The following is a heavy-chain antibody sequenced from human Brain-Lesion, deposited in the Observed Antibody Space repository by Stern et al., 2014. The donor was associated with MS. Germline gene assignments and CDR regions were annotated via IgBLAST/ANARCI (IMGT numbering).Heavy chain of an antibody. D-gene: IGHD6-19*01. J-gene: IGHJ6*02. CDR1: GFTFRSDG. Sequence: VQLVQSGGGAVQPGRSLRRSCAVSGFTFRSDGLDWVRQAPGKGLEWVAGVWFDGTKQNYIESVKGRFTISRDNSKNTLSLQMTSLRAEDTAVYYCAKDKKDSSGWNLYFYGMDVWGQGTTVIVSS. CDR2: VWFDGTKQ. V-gene: IGHV3-33*06. CDR3: AKDKKDSSGWNLYFYGMDV.